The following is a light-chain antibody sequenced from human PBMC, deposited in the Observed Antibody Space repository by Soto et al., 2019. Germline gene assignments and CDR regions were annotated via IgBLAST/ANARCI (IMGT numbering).Light chain of an antibody. CDR3: QKYNTVPST. Sequence: DIQMTQSPPSLSASVGDRVTITCRASQGIGNSLAWYQQKPGPVPKLLIYSASTLQSGVPSRFSGSGSGTDFTLTISSLQPEDVAAYYCQKYNTVPSTFGQGTRLEIK. V-gene: IGKV1-27*01. CDR1: QGIGNS. J-gene: IGKJ5*01. CDR2: SAS.